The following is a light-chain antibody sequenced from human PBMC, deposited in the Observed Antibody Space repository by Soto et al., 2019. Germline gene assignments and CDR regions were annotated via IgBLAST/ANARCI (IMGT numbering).Light chain of an antibody. CDR3: QQYGSSPTWT. CDR2: GAS. Sequence: EIVFTQSPGTLSLSPGERATLSCRASQSVSSSYLAWYRQKPGQAPRLLIYGASSRANGVPDRFSGSGSGTDFTLTISRLEPEDFAVYYCQQYGSSPTWTFGQGTKVDIK. CDR1: QSVSSSY. V-gene: IGKV3-20*01. J-gene: IGKJ1*01.